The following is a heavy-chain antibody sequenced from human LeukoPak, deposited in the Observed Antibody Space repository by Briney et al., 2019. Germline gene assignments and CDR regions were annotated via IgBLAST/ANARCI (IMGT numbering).Heavy chain of an antibody. CDR1: GHTFTSYD. CDR3: ARSPTTVVTPPNWFDP. J-gene: IGHJ5*02. V-gene: IGHV1-8*03. D-gene: IGHD4-23*01. CDR2: MNPNSGNT. Sequence: ASVKVSCKASGHTFTSYDINWVRQATGQGLEWMGWMNPNSGNTGYAQKFQGRVTITRNTSISTAYMELSSLRSEDTAVYYCARSPTTVVTPPNWFDPWGQGTLVTVSS.